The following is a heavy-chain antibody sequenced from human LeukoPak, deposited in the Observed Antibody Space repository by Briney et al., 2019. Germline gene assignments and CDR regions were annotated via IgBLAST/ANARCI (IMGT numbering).Heavy chain of an antibody. Sequence: GSSVMVSCKASGGTFSSYAISRVRQAPGQGLEWMGGIIPIFGTPNYAQKLQGRVTITADESTSTAYMELSSLRSEDTAVYYCARASPHCSGGSCSYYYGMDVWGKGTTVTVSS. CDR2: IIPIFGTP. D-gene: IGHD2-15*01. CDR1: GGTFSSYA. CDR3: ARASPHCSGGSCSYYYGMDV. J-gene: IGHJ6*04. V-gene: IGHV1-69*01.